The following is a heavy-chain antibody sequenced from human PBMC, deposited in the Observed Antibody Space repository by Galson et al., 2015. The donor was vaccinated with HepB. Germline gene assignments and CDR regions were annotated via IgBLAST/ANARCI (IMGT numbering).Heavy chain of an antibody. V-gene: IGHV3-23*01. CDR2: LSYSGDNT. D-gene: IGHD6-6*01. Sequence: SLRLSCAASGFTFSRAAMNWVRQAPGKGLEWVSLLSYSGDNTYYADSVKGRFTLSRDNSKNTLYLQMNSLRADDTAVYYCAKDIQASHWGQGTLVTVSS. CDR1: GFTFSRAA. J-gene: IGHJ4*02. CDR3: AKDIQASH.